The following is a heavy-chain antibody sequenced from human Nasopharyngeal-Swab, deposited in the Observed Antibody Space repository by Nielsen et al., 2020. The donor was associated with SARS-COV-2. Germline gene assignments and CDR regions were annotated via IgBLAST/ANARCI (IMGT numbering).Heavy chain of an antibody. J-gene: IGHJ4*02. Sequence: WIRQPPGKGLEWIGKIYHSGSTNYNPSLKSRVTISVDTSKNQFSLKLSSVTAADTAVYYCARGKSNSRVVRGYFDYWGQGTLVTVSS. CDR2: IYHSGST. V-gene: IGHV4-59*01. D-gene: IGHD3-10*01. CDR3: ARGKSNSRVVRGYFDY.